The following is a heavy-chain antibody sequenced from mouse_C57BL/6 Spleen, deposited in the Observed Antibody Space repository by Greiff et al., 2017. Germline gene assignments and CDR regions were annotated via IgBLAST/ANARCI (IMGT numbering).Heavy chain of an antibody. CDR2: INPGSGGT. J-gene: IGHJ1*03. CDR1: GYAFTNYL. Sequence: VQLQESGAELVRPGTSVKVSCKASGYAFTNYLIEWVKQRPGQGLEWIGVINPGSGGTNYNEKFKGKATLTADKSSSTAYMQLNSLTSEDSAVYFCARDGYYGSSNWYFDVWGTGTTVTVSS. V-gene: IGHV1-54*01. D-gene: IGHD1-1*01. CDR3: ARDGYYGSSNWYFDV.